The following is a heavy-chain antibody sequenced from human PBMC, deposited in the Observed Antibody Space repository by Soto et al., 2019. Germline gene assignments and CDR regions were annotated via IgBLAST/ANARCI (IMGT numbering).Heavy chain of an antibody. CDR1: GFTFSSYS. D-gene: IGHD6-19*01. Sequence: GGSLRLSCAASGFTFSSYSINWVRQAPGKGLEWVSSISSSSTYIYYADSVKGRFTISRDNAKNSLSLQMNSLRAEDTAVYYCARDLLSGGLYFGMDVWXQGTTVTVSS. V-gene: IGHV3-21*01. CDR3: ARDLLSGGLYFGMDV. CDR2: ISSSSTYI. J-gene: IGHJ6*02.